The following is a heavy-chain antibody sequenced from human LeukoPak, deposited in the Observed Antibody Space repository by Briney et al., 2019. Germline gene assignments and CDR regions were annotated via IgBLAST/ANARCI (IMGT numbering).Heavy chain of an antibody. Sequence: ASVKVSCKASGGTFGSYAISWVRQAPGQGLEWMGGIIPIFGTANYAQKFQGRVTITTDESTSTAYMELSSLRSEDTAVYYCARDPYSGSSYFDYWGQGTLVTVSS. V-gene: IGHV1-69*05. CDR3: ARDPYSGSSYFDY. J-gene: IGHJ4*02. D-gene: IGHD1-26*01. CDR1: GGTFGSYA. CDR2: IIPIFGTA.